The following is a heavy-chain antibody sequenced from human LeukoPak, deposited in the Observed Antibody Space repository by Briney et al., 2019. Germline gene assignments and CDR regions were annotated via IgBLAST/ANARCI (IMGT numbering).Heavy chain of an antibody. V-gene: IGHV3-48*02. CDR3: ARDGTYYYDSSGRTADAFDI. J-gene: IGHJ3*02. CDR1: GFTFSSYS. D-gene: IGHD3-22*01. Sequence: GGSLRLSCAASGFTFSSYSMNWVRQAPGKGLEWVSYISSSSSTIYYADSVKGRFTISRDNAKNSLYLQMNSLRDEDTAAYYCARDGTYYYDSSGRTADAFDIWGQGTMVTVSS. CDR2: ISSSSSTI.